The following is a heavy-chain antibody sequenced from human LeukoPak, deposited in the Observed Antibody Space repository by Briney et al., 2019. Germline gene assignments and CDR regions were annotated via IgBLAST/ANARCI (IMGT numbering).Heavy chain of an antibody. CDR2: INPNSGGT. CDR3: ARVEYCSGGSCYSHHNYFDY. J-gene: IGHJ4*02. D-gene: IGHD2-15*01. CDR1: GYTFTGYY. V-gene: IGHV1-2*06. Sequence: ASVKVSCKASGYTFTGYYMHWVRQAPGQGLEWMGRINPNSGGTNYARKFQGRVTMTRDTSISTAYMELSRLRSDDTAVYYCARVEYCSGGSCYSHHNYFDYWGQGTLVTVSS.